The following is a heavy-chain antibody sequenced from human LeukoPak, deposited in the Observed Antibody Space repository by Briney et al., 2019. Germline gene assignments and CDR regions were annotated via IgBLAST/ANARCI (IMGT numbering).Heavy chain of an antibody. CDR1: GYTFTGYY. J-gene: IGHJ3*02. Sequence: GASVKVSCKASGYTFTGYYIHWVRQAPGQGLEWMGWINPNSGGTNYVQKLQGRVTMTRDTSISTGYMELSRVRSDDTAVYYCARWDCSGGSCYDAFDIWGRGTMVTVSS. V-gene: IGHV1-2*02. D-gene: IGHD2-15*01. CDR3: ARWDCSGGSCYDAFDI. CDR2: INPNSGGT.